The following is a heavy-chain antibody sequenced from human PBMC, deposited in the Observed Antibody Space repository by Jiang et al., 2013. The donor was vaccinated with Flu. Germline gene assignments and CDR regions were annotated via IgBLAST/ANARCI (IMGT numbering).Heavy chain of an antibody. V-gene: IGHV1-46*02. CDR3: ARFLTGRAFDI. CDR2: INPSGDTT. CDR1: TFNRYY. D-gene: IGHD3-9*01. J-gene: IGHJ3*02. Sequence: TFNRYYMHWVRQAPGQGLEWMGIINPSGDTTSYAQNFQGRVTMTRDTSTSTLYMELSSLRSEDTAVYYCARFLTGRAFDIWGQGTMVTVSS.